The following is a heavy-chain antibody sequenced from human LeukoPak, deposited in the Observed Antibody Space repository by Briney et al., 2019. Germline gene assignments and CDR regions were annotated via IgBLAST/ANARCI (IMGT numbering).Heavy chain of an antibody. V-gene: IGHV3-7*04. CDR2: IKQDGSEK. J-gene: IGHJ4*02. CDR3: ARVGPESVVVIAHFDY. CDR1: GFTFSSYW. D-gene: IGHD2-21*01. Sequence: PGGSLRLSCAASGFTFSSYWMSWVRQAPGKGLEWVANIKQDGSEKYYVDSVKGRFTISRDNAKNSLYLQMNSLRAEDTAVYYCARVGPESVVVIAHFDYWGQGTLVTVSS.